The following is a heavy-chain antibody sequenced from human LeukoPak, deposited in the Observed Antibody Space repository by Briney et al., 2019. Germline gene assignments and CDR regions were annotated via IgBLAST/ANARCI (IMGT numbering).Heavy chain of an antibody. J-gene: IGHJ4*02. CDR1: GFTFSTYS. D-gene: IGHD6-19*01. CDR3: TTEMGAPGYSSGWSDY. Sequence: KAGGSLRLSCAASGFTFSTYSMNWVRQAPGKGLEWVGRIKGKTDGGTTDYAAPVKGRFTISRDDSKNTLYLQMNSLKTEDTAVYYCTTEMGAPGYSSGWSDYWGQGTLVTVSS. CDR2: IKGKTDGGTT. V-gene: IGHV3-15*01.